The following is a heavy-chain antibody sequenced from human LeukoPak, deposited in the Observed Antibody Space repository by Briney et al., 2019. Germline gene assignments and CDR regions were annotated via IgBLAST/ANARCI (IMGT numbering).Heavy chain of an antibody. CDR3: AKAYYGSGSYASDAFDI. CDR2: ISGSGGST. Sequence: GGSLRLSCAASGFTFSGYSMNWVRQAPGKGLEWVSGISGSGGSTYYADSVKGRFTISRDNSKNTLYLQMNSLRAEDTAVYYCAKAYYGSGSYASDAFDIWGQGTMVTVSS. J-gene: IGHJ3*02. CDR1: GFTFSGYS. D-gene: IGHD3-10*01. V-gene: IGHV3-23*01.